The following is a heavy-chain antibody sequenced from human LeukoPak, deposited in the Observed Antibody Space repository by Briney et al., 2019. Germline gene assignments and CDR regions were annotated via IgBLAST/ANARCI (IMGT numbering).Heavy chain of an antibody. Sequence: GGSLRLSCVASGFTFTGHSMHWVRQAPGKGLEWVAVVADDEKTIFYADSLKGRFTVSRDNSKNTVYLQMNSLRDEDTAVYYCAREKQSGGTPFDYWGQGSLVTVSS. CDR1: GFTFTGHS. D-gene: IGHD1-26*01. V-gene: IGHV3-30*04. J-gene: IGHJ4*02. CDR2: VADDEKTI. CDR3: AREKQSGGTPFDY.